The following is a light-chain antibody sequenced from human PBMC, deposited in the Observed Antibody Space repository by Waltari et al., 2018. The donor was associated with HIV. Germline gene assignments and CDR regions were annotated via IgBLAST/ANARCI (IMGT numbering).Light chain of an antibody. CDR2: NVS. J-gene: IGKJ1*01. CDR1: QSVSSRY. CDR3: QQYGVSRT. Sequence: EIVLTQSPATLSLSPGERATLSCRASQSVSSRYLAWYQQKPGQAPRLVIYNVSKRATGIPDRFTGSGSGTDFTLTINSLEPEDFAVYFCQQYGVSRTFGQGTKVEVK. V-gene: IGKV3-20*01.